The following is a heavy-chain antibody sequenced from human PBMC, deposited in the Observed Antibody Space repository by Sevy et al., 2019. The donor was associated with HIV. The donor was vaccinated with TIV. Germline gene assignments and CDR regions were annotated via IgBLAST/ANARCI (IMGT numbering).Heavy chain of an antibody. CDR3: TTTGVAAGNFDY. V-gene: IGHV3-15*01. J-gene: IGHJ4*02. CDR1: GFTFSNAW. CDR2: IKSKTDGGTT. D-gene: IGHD6-13*01. Sequence: GGSLRLSCAASGFTFSNAWMSWVRQAPGKGLEWVGRIKSKTDGGTTDYAAPVKGRFTISRDYSKNTLYLQMNSLKTEDTAVYYCTTTGVAAGNFDYWGQGTLVTVSS.